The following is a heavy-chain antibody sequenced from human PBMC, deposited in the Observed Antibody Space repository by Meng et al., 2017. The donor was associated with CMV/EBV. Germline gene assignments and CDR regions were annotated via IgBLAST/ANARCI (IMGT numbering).Heavy chain of an antibody. CDR1: GFTVSCNY. CDR2: IYSGGST. V-gene: IGHV3-53*05. CDR3: VSSKAGHFYYYGLDV. Sequence: GESLKISCVASGFTVSCNYMTWVRQAPGKGLEWVSLIYSGGSTYYADSVKGRFTIPRDNSKNTMYVQMNSLRTEDTAVYYCVSSKAGHFYYYGLDVWGQGTTVTVSS. J-gene: IGHJ6*02.